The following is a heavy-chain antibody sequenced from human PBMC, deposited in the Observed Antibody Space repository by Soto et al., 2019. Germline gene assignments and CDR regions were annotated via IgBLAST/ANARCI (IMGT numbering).Heavy chain of an antibody. V-gene: IGHV3-30*18. CDR3: AKVETTTTGSNNWFDP. CDR2: ISYNANNK. D-gene: IGHD1-1*01. Sequence: GGSLRLSCVASGFNFSTYGIHWVRQAPGKGLEWAAVISYNANNKFYADSVKGRFTISRDNSKNTVYLEMNSLRPEDTGVYYCAKVETTTTGSNNWFDPWGQGTLVTVSS. J-gene: IGHJ5*02. CDR1: GFNFSTYG.